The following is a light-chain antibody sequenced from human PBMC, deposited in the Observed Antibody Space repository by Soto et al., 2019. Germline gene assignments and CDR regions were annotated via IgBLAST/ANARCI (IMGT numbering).Light chain of an antibody. CDR2: KAS. V-gene: IGKV1-5*03. CDR3: QHYSSYSEA. CDR1: QSISSY. Sequence: DIQMTQSPSSLSASVGDRVTITCRASQSISSYLNWYQQKPGKAPKLLIYKASTLKSGVPSRFSGSGSGTEFTLTISSLQPDDFATYYCQHYSSYSEAFGQGTKVDIK. J-gene: IGKJ1*01.